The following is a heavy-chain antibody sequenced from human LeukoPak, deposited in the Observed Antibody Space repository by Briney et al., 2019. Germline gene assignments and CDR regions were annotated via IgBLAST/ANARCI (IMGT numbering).Heavy chain of an antibody. CDR2: INPNSGGT. CDR1: GYTFTGYY. CDR3: ARGDYDFWSGREYFQH. Sequence: ASVKVSCKASGYTFTGYYMHWVRQAPGHGLEGMGWINPNSGGTNYAQKFQGRVTMTIDTSISKAYMELSRLRSDDTAVYYCARGDYDFWSGREYFQHWGQGTLVTVSS. V-gene: IGHV1-2*02. J-gene: IGHJ1*01. D-gene: IGHD3-3*01.